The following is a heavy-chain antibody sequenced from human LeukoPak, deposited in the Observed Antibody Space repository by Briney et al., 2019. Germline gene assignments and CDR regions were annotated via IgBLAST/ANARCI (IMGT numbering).Heavy chain of an antibody. J-gene: IGHJ4*02. CDR3: AGGVSFIAAS. D-gene: IGHD6-6*01. CDR1: GYTFTSYD. V-gene: IGHV1-8*01. Sequence: ASVKVSCKASGYTFTSYDITWVRKATGQGLEWMGWMNPNRGNTGYAQKCQGRVTMTRNTSISTAYMELSNLRSEDRAVYYCAGGVSFIAASWGQGTLVTVSS. CDR2: MNPNRGNT.